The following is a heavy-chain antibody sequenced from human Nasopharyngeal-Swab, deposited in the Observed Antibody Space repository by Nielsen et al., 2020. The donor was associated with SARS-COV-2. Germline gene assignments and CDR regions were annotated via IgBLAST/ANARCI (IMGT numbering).Heavy chain of an antibody. J-gene: IGHJ4*02. D-gene: IGHD2-15*01. Sequence: WIRQPPGKGLAWIGYIYYNGSTYYNPSLKSRVNISPDTSKNQFSLKLSSVTAADTAVYYCASYLGYCSGGSCYSLFDYWGQGTLVTVSS. CDR2: IYYNGST. V-gene: IGHV4-31*02. CDR3: ASYLGYCSGGSCYSLFDY.